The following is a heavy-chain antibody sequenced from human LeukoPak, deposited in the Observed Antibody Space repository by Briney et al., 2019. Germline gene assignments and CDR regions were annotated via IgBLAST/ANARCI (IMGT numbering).Heavy chain of an antibody. CDR2: IMQDGSEK. V-gene: IGHV3-7*01. J-gene: IGHJ5*02. Sequence: GGSLRLSCTGSGFTFSSYLMSWVRQAPGKGLEWVANIMQDGSEKYYVDSVKGRFTISRDNAKNSLYLQMNSLRAEDTAVYYCARGLGYDILTGRAFPFDPWGQGTLVTVSS. D-gene: IGHD3-9*01. CDR3: ARGLGYDILTGRAFPFDP. CDR1: GFTFSSYL.